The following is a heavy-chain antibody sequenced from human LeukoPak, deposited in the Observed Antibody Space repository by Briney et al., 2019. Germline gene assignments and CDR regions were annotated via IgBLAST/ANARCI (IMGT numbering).Heavy chain of an antibody. J-gene: IGHJ3*02. V-gene: IGHV3-23*01. CDR1: GFTFSSSA. CDR3: AKARLVVSSPSDAFDI. D-gene: IGHD3-22*01. CDR2: ISGSSGST. Sequence: PGGSLRLSCAASGFTFSSSAMRWVRQAPGEGLEWVSTISGSSGSTYYADSVKGRLTISRDNSKNTQYLQMNSLRAEDTAVYYCAKARLVVSSPSDAFDIWGQGTMVTASS.